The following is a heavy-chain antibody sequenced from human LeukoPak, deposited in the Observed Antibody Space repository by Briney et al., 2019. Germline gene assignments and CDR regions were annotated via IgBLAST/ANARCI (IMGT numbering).Heavy chain of an antibody. V-gene: IGHV4-39*01. D-gene: IGHD3-22*01. Sequence: SETLSLTCTVSGGPISSSSYYWGWVRQPPGKGLEWIGSIYYSGSTYYNPSLKSRVTISVDTSKNQFSLKLSSVTAADTAVYYCATYYYDSSGYLPYWGQGTLVTVSS. CDR1: GGPISSSSYY. CDR3: ATYYYDSSGYLPY. CDR2: IYYSGST. J-gene: IGHJ4*02.